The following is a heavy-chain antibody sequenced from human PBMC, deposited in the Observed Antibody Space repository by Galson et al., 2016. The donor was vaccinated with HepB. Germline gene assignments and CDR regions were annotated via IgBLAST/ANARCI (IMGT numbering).Heavy chain of an antibody. Sequence: SLRLSCAASGFNFRSYWMHWIRQVPGKGLVWVSRISSDETDIIYADSVKGRFTVSRDNAKNTLFLEMSSLRAEDTAVYYCASRHSGWYYFDYWGQGTLVTVSS. CDR1: GFNFRSYW. V-gene: IGHV3-74*01. CDR2: ISSDETDI. J-gene: IGHJ4*02. D-gene: IGHD6-19*01. CDR3: ASRHSGWYYFDY.